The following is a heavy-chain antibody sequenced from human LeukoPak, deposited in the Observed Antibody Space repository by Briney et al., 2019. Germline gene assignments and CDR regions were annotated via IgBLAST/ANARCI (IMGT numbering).Heavy chain of an antibody. CDR3: AREFSSKLEWLAYLTGHDAFDV. J-gene: IGHJ3*01. CDR1: GYSFTGYH. CDR2: VNPKTGGT. D-gene: IGHD3-3*01. V-gene: IGHV1-2*02. Sequence: GASVKVSCKAFGYSFTGYHLRWLRQAPRQGLEWMGWVNPKTGGTNYARKFQGRVTMTRDTSINTVNMELSRLTSDDTAVYYCAREFSSKLEWLAYLTGHDAFDVWGQGTMITVS.